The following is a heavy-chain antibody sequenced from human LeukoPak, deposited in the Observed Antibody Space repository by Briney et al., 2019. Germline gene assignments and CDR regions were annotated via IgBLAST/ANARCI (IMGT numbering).Heavy chain of an antibody. V-gene: IGHV4-39*07. CDR1: GGSVSSSSYY. D-gene: IGHD3-10*01. CDR3: ARSYFGSGSYFRY. Sequence: SETLSLTCTVSGGSVSSSSYYWGWIRQPPGKGLEWIGSIFNSGSTYYNPSLKSRVTISVDTPKNQFSLKLTSVTAADTAVYYCARSYFGSGSYFRYWGQGTLVTVSS. J-gene: IGHJ4*02. CDR2: IFNSGST.